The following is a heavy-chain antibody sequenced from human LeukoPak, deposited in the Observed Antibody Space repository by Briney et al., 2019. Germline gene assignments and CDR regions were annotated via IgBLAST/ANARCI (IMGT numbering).Heavy chain of an antibody. CDR2: IYYSGRT. V-gene: IGHV4-39*01. Sequence: SSETLSLTCTISGGSISSSSYYLGWIRQPPGKGLEWIGSIYYSGRTYYNPSLKSRVTISVDTSKNEFSLKLSSVTAADTAMYYCARLYYYDTSGPPLWGQGTLVTVSS. D-gene: IGHD3-22*01. CDR3: ARLYYYDTSGPPL. CDR1: GGSISSSSYY. J-gene: IGHJ4*02.